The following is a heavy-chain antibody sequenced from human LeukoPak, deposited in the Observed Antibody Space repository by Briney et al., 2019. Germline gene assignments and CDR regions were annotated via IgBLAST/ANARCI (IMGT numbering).Heavy chain of an antibody. J-gene: IGHJ4*02. CDR1: GFTFSDYY. Sequence: PGGSLRLSCAASGFTFSDYYMSWIRQAPGKGLEWISYISSSGPTKYYADSVEGRFTISRDNAKNSLYLQMNSLRAEDTAVYYCARDQLYYYDSSGYYLDFWGQGTLVTVSS. CDR2: ISSSGPTK. CDR3: ARDQLYYYDSSGYYLDF. V-gene: IGHV3-11*01. D-gene: IGHD3-22*01.